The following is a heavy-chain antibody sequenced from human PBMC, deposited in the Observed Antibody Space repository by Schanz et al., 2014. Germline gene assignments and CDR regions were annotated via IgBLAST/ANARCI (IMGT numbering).Heavy chain of an antibody. V-gene: IGHV3-72*01. CDR1: GFTFSAYY. D-gene: IGHD3-16*01. Sequence: EVQLVESGGGLVQPGGSLRLSCAASGFTFSAYYMDWVRQAPGKGLEWVGRTRNRANNYFTEYAASVKGRFTISRDDSKNSLYLQMGSLKSEDTALDYCTRVTIAPGGHDLDVWGQGTTVTDSS. J-gene: IGHJ6*02. CDR2: TRNRANNYFT. CDR3: TRVTIAPGGHDLDV.